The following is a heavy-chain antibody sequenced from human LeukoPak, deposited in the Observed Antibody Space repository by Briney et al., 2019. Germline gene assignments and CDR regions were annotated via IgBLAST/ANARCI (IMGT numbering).Heavy chain of an antibody. CDR3: ARGNRPWELLWSGFPPGY. Sequence: SETLSLTCTVSGGSISSYYWSWIRQPPGKGLEWIGYIYYSGSTNYNPSLKSRVTISVDTSKNQFSLKLSSVTAADTAVYYCARGNRPWELLWSGFPPGYWGQGTLVTVSS. CDR2: IYYSGST. CDR1: GGSISSYY. D-gene: IGHD1-26*01. J-gene: IGHJ4*02. V-gene: IGHV4-59*12.